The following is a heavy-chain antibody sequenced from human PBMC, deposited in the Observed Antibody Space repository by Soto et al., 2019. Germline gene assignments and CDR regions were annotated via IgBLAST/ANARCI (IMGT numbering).Heavy chain of an antibody. D-gene: IGHD6-19*01. CDR2: ISWNSGSI. J-gene: IGHJ4*02. V-gene: IGHV3-9*01. Sequence: GGSLRLSCAASGFTFDDYAMHWVRQAPGKGLEWVSGISWNSGSIGYADSVKGRFTISRDNAKNSLYLQMNSLRAEDTALYYCAKYLAEGSGWYVFDYWGQGTLVTVSS. CDR3: AKYLAEGSGWYVFDY. CDR1: GFTFDDYA.